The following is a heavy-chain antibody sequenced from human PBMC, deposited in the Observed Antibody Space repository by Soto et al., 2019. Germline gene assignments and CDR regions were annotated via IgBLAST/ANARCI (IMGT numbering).Heavy chain of an antibody. V-gene: IGHV4-59*01. Sequence: SVPLSLCCTVSDETSTSYYWLWIRHDPGKGLEWIGHIHNSGTSTHNPSLNGRVTISIDMSKKQFSLKLTSLTSADTAVYYCARDFYDSVGYTWFDSWSQGNLVTGSS. D-gene: IGHD3-22*01. J-gene: IGHJ5*01. CDR1: DETSTSYY. CDR2: IHNSGTS. CDR3: ARDFYDSVGYTWFDS.